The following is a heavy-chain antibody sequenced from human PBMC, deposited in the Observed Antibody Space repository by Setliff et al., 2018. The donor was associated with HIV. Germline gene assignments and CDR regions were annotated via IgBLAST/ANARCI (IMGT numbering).Heavy chain of an antibody. D-gene: IGHD1-26*01. CDR3: AKVMITTTWAFDF. J-gene: IGHJ4*02. CDR1: GFIFSRYE. V-gene: IGHV3-23*01. Sequence: PGGSLRLSCAVSGFIFSRYEMNWVRQAPGKGLEWISYISSSGNDGNTYHADSVKGRFTIFRENSKNILYLQMGNLRAEDTALYYCAKVMITTTWAFDFWGQGTPVTVSS. CDR2: ISSSGNDGNT.